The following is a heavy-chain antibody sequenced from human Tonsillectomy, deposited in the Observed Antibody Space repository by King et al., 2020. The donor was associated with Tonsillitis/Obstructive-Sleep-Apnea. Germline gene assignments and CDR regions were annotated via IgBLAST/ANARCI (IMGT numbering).Heavy chain of an antibody. V-gene: IGHV5-10-1*01. J-gene: IGHJ3*02. D-gene: IGHD5-12*01. CDR1: GYSFASYL. CDR2: IDPSDSYA. Sequence: LQLVQSGAEVKEPGESLRISCKGSGYSFASYLINWGRQMPGKGLEWMGKIDPSDSYANYSPSFQGHVTFSVDKSISTAHLQWSSLRASDNAMYYCARGGIGYDFAFDIWGQGTMVTVSS. CDR3: ARGGIGYDFAFDI.